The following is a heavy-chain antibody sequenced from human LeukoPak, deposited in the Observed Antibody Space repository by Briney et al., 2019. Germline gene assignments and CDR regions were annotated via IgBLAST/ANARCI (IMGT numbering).Heavy chain of an antibody. CDR1: GFTFSNAW. D-gene: IGHD1-26*01. V-gene: IGHV3-15*01. CDR2: IKSKTDGGTT. Sequence: GSLRLSCAASGFTFSNAWMSWVRQAPGKGLEWVGRIKSKTDGGTTDYAAPVKGRFTISRDDSKNTLYLQMNSLKTEDTAVYYCTTAAIVGATDYYYYMDVWGKGTTVTVSS. CDR3: TTAAIVGATDYYYYMDV. J-gene: IGHJ6*03.